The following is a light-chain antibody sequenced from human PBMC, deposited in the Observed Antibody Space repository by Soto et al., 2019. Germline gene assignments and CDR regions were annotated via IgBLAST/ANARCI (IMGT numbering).Light chain of an antibody. Sequence: DIQMTQSPSSLSAPVGDRVTITCRASQGISNYLAWYQQKPGKVPKLLIYAASTLQSGVQSRFSGSGSGTDFTLTISSLQPEDVATYYCKKYNSAPRTFGQGTKVDIK. CDR2: AAS. CDR3: KKYNSAPRT. CDR1: QGISNY. J-gene: IGKJ1*01. V-gene: IGKV1-27*01.